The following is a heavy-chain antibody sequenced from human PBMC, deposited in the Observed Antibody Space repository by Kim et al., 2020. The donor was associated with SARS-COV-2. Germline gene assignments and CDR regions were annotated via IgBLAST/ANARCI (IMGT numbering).Heavy chain of an antibody. D-gene: IGHD6-13*01. CDR2: ISGSGGST. Sequence: GGSLRLSCAASGFTFSSYAMSWVRQAPGKGLEWVSAISGSGGSTYYADSVKGRFTISRDNSKNTLYLQMNSLGAEDTAVYYCAEDPDNAALSSSWCVDYWGRGTLVTVSS. J-gene: IGHJ4*02. CDR1: GFTFSSYA. V-gene: IGHV3-23*01. CDR3: AEDPDNAALSSSWCVDY.